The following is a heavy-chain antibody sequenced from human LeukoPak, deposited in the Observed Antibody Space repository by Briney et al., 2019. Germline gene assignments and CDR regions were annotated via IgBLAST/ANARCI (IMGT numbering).Heavy chain of an antibody. D-gene: IGHD3-3*01. V-gene: IGHV3-23*01. J-gene: IGHJ4*02. CDR1: GFTVSSNY. Sequence: GGSLRPSCAASGFTVSSNYMSWVRQAPGKGLEWVSAMSGSGGNTYYADSVRGRITISRDNSKNMLYLEMNSLRAEDTAVYYCAKDGERFLEWSPPLDYWGQGTLVTVSS. CDR2: MSGSGGNT. CDR3: AKDGERFLEWSPPLDY.